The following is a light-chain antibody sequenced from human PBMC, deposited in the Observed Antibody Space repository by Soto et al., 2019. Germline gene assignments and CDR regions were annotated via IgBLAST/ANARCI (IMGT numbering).Light chain of an antibody. J-gene: IGLJ1*01. V-gene: IGLV2-8*01. CDR3: SSYAGSNNYV. CDR1: SRDVGGNNY. Sequence: QSVLTQPPSASGSPGQSVSISCTGTSRDVGGNNYVSWYQQHPGKAPKLMIYEVSKRPSGVPDRFSGSKSGNTASLTVSGLQAEDEADYYCSSYAGSNNYVFGTGTKVTVL. CDR2: EVS.